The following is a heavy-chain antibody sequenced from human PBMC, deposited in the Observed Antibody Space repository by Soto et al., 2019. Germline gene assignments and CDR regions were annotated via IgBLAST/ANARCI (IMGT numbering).Heavy chain of an antibody. J-gene: IGHJ5*02. D-gene: IGHD6-13*01. CDR2: INHSGST. V-gene: IGHV4-34*01. Sequence: SETLSLTFAVYGGSFGGHYCSWIGTAPRKGLEWIGEINHSGSTNYNPSLKSRVTISVDTSKNQFSLKLSSVTAADTAVYYCATGDISAAGTRGRNNWFDPWGQGT. CDR1: GGSFGGHY. CDR3: ATGDISAAGTRGRNNWFDP.